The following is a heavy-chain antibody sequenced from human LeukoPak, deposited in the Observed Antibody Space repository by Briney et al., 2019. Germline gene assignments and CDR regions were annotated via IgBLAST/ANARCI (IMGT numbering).Heavy chain of an antibody. D-gene: IGHD5-24*01. CDR1: GFTFSSYG. J-gene: IGHJ4*02. CDR2: IGYDGSNK. CDR3: ARDLSASGMATFDY. V-gene: IGHV3-33*01. Sequence: GGSLRLSCAASGFTFSSYGMHWVRQAPGKGLEWVAVIGYDGSNKYYADSVKGRFTISRDNSKNTLYLQMNSLRAEDTAVYYCARDLSASGMATFDYWGQGTLVTVSS.